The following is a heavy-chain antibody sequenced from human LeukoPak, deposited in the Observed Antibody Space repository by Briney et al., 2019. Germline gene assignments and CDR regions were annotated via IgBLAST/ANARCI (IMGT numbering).Heavy chain of an antibody. CDR1: GFTFSNSC. D-gene: IGHD3-9*01. Sequence: GGTLRLSCAASGFTFSNSCMNWVRQAPGKGLEWVARIKSKTDSSTTDYAVPVKGRFTISRDESKNTLYLQMNSLKTEDTAVYYCTTEATDYDILPGYWLYDYWGQGTLVTVSS. CDR3: TTEATDYDILPGYWLYDY. V-gene: IGHV3-15*01. CDR2: IKSKTDSSTT. J-gene: IGHJ4*02.